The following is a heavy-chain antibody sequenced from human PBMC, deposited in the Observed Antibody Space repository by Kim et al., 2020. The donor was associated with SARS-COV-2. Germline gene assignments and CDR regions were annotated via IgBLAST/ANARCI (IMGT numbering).Heavy chain of an antibody. V-gene: IGHV3-48*03. J-gene: IGHJ5*02. Sequence: GGSLRLSCAASGFTFSSYEMNWVRQAPGKGLEWVSYISSSGSTIYYADSVKGRFTISRDNAKNSLYLQMNSLRAEDTAVYYCAGGSYGGNSGGDRWGQGTLVTVSS. D-gene: IGHD4-17*01. CDR1: GFTFSSYE. CDR2: ISSSGSTI. CDR3: AGGSYGGNSGGDR.